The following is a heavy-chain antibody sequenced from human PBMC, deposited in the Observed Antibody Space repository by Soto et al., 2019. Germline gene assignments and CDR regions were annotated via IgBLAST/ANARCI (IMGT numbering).Heavy chain of an antibody. J-gene: IGHJ4*02. V-gene: IGHV1-8*01. Sequence: ASVKVSCKASGYTFTSYDINWVRQATGQGLEWMGWMNPNSGNTGYAQKFQGRVTMTRNTSISTAYMELSSLRSEDTAVYYCARATSVYYDSSGGIDYWGKGTLVTVSS. D-gene: IGHD3-22*01. CDR3: ARATSVYYDSSGGIDY. CDR1: GYTFTSYD. CDR2: MNPNSGNT.